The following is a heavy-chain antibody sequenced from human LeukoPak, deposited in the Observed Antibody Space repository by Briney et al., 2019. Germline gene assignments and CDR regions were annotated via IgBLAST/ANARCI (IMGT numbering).Heavy chain of an antibody. V-gene: IGHV3-23*01. CDR1: GFTFSSYA. J-gene: IGHJ4*02. CDR2: ISGSGGST. D-gene: IGHD4-23*01. Sequence: GGSLRLSCAASGFTFSSYAMSWVRQAPGKGLEGVSAISGSGGSTYYADSVKGRFTISRDNSKSTLYLQMNNLRAEDTALYYCAKERGHSKPFDYWGQGTLVTVSS. CDR3: AKERGHSKPFDY.